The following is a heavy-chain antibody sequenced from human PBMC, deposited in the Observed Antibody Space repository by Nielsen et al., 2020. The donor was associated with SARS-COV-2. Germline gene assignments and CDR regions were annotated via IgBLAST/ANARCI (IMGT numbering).Heavy chain of an antibody. CDR3: ATGAAAGTQNWFDP. CDR1: GYTLTELS. Sequence: ASVKVSCKVSGYTLTELSMHWVRQAPGKGLEWMGGFDPEDGETIYAQKFQGRVTMTEDTSTDTASMELSSLRSEDTAVYYCATGAAAGTQNWFDPWGQGTLVTVSS. D-gene: IGHD6-13*01. V-gene: IGHV1-24*01. J-gene: IGHJ5*02. CDR2: FDPEDGET.